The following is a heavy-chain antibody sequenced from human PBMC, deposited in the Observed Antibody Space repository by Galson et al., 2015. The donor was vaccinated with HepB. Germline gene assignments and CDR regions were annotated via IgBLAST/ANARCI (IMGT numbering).Heavy chain of an antibody. Sequence: CAISGDSDSSYSAAWNWIRQSPSRGLEWLGRIYYRTQWSTDYSMGRLTIRADTAKNHFSLELMYVTPEDTAIYYCARERDGAIFGVDGVPVTYYYYMDVWGKGTTVTVSS. J-gene: IGHJ6*03. D-gene: IGHD3-3*01. V-gene: IGHV6-1*01. CDR1: GDSDSSYSAA. CDR2: IYYRTQWST. CDR3: ARERDGAIFGVDGVPVTYYYYMDV.